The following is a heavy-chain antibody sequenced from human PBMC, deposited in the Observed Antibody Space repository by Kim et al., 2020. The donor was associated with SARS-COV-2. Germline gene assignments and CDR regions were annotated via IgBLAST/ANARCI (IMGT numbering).Heavy chain of an antibody. J-gene: IGHJ4*02. V-gene: IGHV1-46*01. Sequence: ASVKVSCKASGYTFSSFYMHWVRQAPGQGLEWVGIIDPRGGRTNYAQKFQGRVTLTRDSSTSTVYMELSSLTSDDTAVYYCAREYSSNPDYWGQGTLVTVSS. D-gene: IGHD6-19*01. CDR2: IDPRGGRT. CDR3: AREYSSNPDY. CDR1: GYTFSSFY.